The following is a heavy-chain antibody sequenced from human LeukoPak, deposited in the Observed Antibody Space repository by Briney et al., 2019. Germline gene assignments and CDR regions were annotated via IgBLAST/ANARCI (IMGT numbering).Heavy chain of an antibody. J-gene: IGHJ5*02. CDR1: GGSFSGYY. D-gene: IGHD6-13*01. CDR2: TNHSGST. CDR3: ARGTSSSRLYNWFDP. V-gene: IGHV4-34*01. Sequence: PSETLSLTCAVYGGSFSGYYWSWIRQPPGKGLEWIGETNHSGSTNYNPSLKSRVTISVDTSKNQFSLKLSSVTAADTAVYYCARGTSSSRLYNWFDPWGQGTLVTVSS.